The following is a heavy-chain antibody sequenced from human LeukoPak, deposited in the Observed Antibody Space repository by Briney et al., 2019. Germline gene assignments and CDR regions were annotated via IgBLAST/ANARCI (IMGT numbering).Heavy chain of an antibody. CDR3: AKNYYEDYYYYYMDV. Sequence: KPSETLSLTCTVSGGSISSSSYYWGWIRQPPGKGLEWIGSIYYSGSTYYNPSLKSRVTISVDTSKNQFSLKLSSVTAADTAVYYCAKNYYEDYYYYYMDVWGKGTTVTISS. CDR2: IYYSGST. D-gene: IGHD3-22*01. V-gene: IGHV4-39*01. J-gene: IGHJ6*03. CDR1: GGSISSSSYY.